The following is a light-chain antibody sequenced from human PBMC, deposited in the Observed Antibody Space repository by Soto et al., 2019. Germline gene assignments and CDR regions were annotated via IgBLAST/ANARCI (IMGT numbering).Light chain of an antibody. Sequence: DIVMTQSPATLSVSPGERATLSCRASQSVASNLAWYQQRPAQAPRLLIYGASTRATGVPVRFSSSGSGTEFTLTISSLQSEDFAVYYWHHYNNWPHTFGGGTKVEIK. J-gene: IGKJ4*01. CDR1: QSVASN. CDR3: HHYNNWPHT. V-gene: IGKV3-15*01. CDR2: GAS.